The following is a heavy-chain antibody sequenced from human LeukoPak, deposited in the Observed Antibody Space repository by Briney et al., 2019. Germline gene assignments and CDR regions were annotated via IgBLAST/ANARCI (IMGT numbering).Heavy chain of an antibody. CDR3: ARARWLQILGAFDI. D-gene: IGHD5-24*01. Sequence: PGGSLRLSCAASGFTFSSYEMNWVRQAPGKGLEWVSYISSSGSTIYYADSVKGRFTISRDNAKNSLYPQMNSLRAEDTAVYYCARARWLQILGAFDIWGQGTMVTVSS. V-gene: IGHV3-48*03. CDR2: ISSSGSTI. J-gene: IGHJ3*02. CDR1: GFTFSSYE.